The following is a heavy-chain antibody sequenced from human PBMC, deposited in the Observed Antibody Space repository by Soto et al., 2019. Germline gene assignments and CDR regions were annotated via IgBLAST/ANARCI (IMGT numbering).Heavy chain of an antibody. V-gene: IGHV4-30-2*01. D-gene: IGHD3-22*01. CDR1: GGSISSGGYS. Sequence: PSETLSLTCTVSGGSISSGGYSCSWIRQPPGKGLEWIGYIYHSGSTYYNPSLKSRVTISVDRSKNQFSLRLSFVTAADTAVYFCARGQDRSKGGDNWGQGALVTVSS. CDR3: ARGQDRSKGGDN. J-gene: IGHJ4*02. CDR2: IYHSGST.